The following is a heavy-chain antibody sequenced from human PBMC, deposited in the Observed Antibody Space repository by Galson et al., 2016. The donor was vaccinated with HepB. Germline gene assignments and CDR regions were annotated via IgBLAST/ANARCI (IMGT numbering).Heavy chain of an antibody. CDR3: ATGPRIHYYGALTY. CDR2: INENGHEK. J-gene: IGHJ4*02. V-gene: IGHV3-7*03. D-gene: IGHD3-22*01. Sequence: SLRLSCAASGFAFGDHWMIWVRQAPGKGLEWVGNINENGHEKYYLDSVRGRFTISRDNALKSVFLQMTNLRAEDAALYYCATGPRIHYYGALTYWSQGAPVTVSS. CDR1: GFAFGDHW.